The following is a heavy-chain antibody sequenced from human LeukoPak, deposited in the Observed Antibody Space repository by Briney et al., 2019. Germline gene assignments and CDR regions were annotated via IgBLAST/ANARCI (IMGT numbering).Heavy chain of an antibody. CDR3: ARVMGSSSASDAFDI. CDR1: GYTFTSYY. Sequence: AXXKVSCKASGYTFTSYYMHWVRQAPGQGLEWMGIINPSGGSTSYAQKFRGRVTMTRDTSTSTVCMELSSLRSEDTAVYYCARVMGSSSASDAFDIWGQGTMVTVSS. J-gene: IGHJ3*02. CDR2: INPSGGST. D-gene: IGHD6-13*01. V-gene: IGHV1-46*01.